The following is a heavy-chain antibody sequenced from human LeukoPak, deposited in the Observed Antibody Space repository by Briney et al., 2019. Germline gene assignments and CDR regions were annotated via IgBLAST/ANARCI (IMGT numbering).Heavy chain of an antibody. CDR3: ARGVVAAAGRTFDF. J-gene: IGHJ4*02. CDR2: IYNSGST. V-gene: IGHV4-59*01. D-gene: IGHD6-13*01. CDR1: GDSFSYFY. Sequence: KASETLSLTCTVSGDSFSYFYWSWIRQPPGKGLEWIGYIYNSGSTSYNPSLRSRVTISLDTSENQFSLKLSSVTAADTAIYYCARGVVAAAGRTFDFWGQGTLVTVSS.